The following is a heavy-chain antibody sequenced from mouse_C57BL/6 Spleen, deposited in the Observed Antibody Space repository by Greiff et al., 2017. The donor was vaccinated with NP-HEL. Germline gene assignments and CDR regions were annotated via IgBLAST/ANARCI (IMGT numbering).Heavy chain of an antibody. CDR2: IHPNSGST. CDR3: AGRSSSYYFDY. V-gene: IGHV1-64*01. J-gene: IGHJ2*01. CDR1: GYTFTSYW. D-gene: IGHD1-1*01. Sequence: VQLQQPGAELVKPGASVKLSCKASGYTFTSYWMHWVKQRPGQGLEWIGMIHPNSGSTNYNEKFKSKATLTVDKSSSTAYMQLSSLTSEDSAVYYCAGRSSSYYFDYWGQGTTLTVSS.